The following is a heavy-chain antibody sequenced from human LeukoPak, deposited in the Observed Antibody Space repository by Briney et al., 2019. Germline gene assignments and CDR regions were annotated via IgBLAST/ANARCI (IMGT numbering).Heavy chain of an antibody. CDR1: GGTFSSYA. CDR2: IIPILGIA. D-gene: IGHD4/OR15-4a*01. Sequence: SVKVSCKASGGTFSSYAISWVRQAPGQGLEWMGRIIPILGIANYAQKFQGRVTITADKSTSTAYMELSSLRSEDTAVYYCAREGSGTVLTVPWAFDIWGQGTMVTVSS. J-gene: IGHJ3*02. V-gene: IGHV1-69*04. CDR3: AREGSGTVLTVPWAFDI.